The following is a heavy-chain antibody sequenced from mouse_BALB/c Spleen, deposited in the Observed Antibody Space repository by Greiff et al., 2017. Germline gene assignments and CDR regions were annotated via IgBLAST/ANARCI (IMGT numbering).Heavy chain of an antibody. J-gene: IGHJ4*01. CDR1: GFNIKDTY. CDR2: IDPANGNT. V-gene: IGHV14-3*02. CDR3: ARDPYAMDY. Sequence: EVMLVESGAELVKPGASVKLSCTASGFNIKDTYMHWVKQRPEQGLEWIGRIDPANGNTKYDPKFQGKATITADTSSNTAYLQLSSLTSEDTAVYYCARDPYAMDYWGQGTSVTVSS.